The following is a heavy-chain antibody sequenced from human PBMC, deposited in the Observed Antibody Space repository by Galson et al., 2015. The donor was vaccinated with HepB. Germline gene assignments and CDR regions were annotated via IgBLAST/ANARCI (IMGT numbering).Heavy chain of an antibody. V-gene: IGHV1-2*06. CDR1: GYTLTALS. CDR2: IKSNSDDT. CDR3: ARGTDF. Sequence: SVKVSCKASGYTLTALSMHWVRQAPGQGLEWMGRIKSNSDDTKVAQRFQGRLTLTRDTSISTAYMELSSLTSDDTAVYYCARGTDFWGQGTLVTVSS. J-gene: IGHJ4*02.